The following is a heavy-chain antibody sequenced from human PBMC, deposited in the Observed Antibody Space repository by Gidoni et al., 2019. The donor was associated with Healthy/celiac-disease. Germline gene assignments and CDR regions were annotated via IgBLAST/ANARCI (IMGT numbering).Heavy chain of an antibody. CDR1: GYTFTRYG. D-gene: IGHD6-19*01. J-gene: IGHJ6*02. CDR2: ISAYNGNT. Sequence: QVQLVQSGAEAKKPGASVKVSCKASGYTFTRYGISWVRQAPGQGLEWMGWISAYNGNTNYAQKLQGRVTMTTDTSTSTAYMELRSLRSDDTAVYYCARGRAVAGIGANYGMDVWGQGTTVTVSS. V-gene: IGHV1-18*01. CDR3: ARGRAVAGIGANYGMDV.